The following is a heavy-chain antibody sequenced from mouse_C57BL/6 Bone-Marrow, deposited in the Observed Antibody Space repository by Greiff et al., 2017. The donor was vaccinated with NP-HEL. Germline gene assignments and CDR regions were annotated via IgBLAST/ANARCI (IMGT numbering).Heavy chain of an antibody. J-gene: IGHJ2*01. CDR1: GFTFSSYA. CDR3: ARERGYYDYDPLFDY. Sequence: DVKLVESGGGLVKPGGSLKLSCAASGFTFSSYAMSWVRQTPEKRLEWVATISDGGSYTYYPDNVKGRFTISRDNAKNNLYLQMSHLKSEDTAMYYCARERGYYDYDPLFDYWGQGTTLTVSS. D-gene: IGHD2-4*01. CDR2: ISDGGSYT. V-gene: IGHV5-4*01.